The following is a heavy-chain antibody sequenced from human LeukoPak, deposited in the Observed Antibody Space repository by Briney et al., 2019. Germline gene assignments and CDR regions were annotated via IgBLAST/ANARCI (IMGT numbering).Heavy chain of an antibody. J-gene: IGHJ4*02. D-gene: IGHD3-22*01. CDR2: ISGIGGST. CDR1: GFTFSSYA. V-gene: IGHV3-23*01. CDR3: AKSGHYDSSGYYYVRSSYFDY. Sequence: GGSLRLSCAASGFTFSSYAMSWVRQAPGKGLEWVSAISGIGGSTYYADSVKGRFTISRDNSKNTLYLQMNSLRAEDTAVYYCAKSGHYDSSGYYYVRSSYFDYWGQGTLVTVSS.